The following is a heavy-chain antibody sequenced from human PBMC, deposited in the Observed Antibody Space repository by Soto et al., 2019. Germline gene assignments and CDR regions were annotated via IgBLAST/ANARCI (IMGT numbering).Heavy chain of an antibody. V-gene: IGHV3-23*01. CDR3: AKVDQQWLAGGVCDY. D-gene: IGHD6-19*01. Sequence: EVPLLESGGGLVQPGGSLRLSCAASGFTFSSYAMSWVRQAPGKGLEWVSAISGSGGSTYYADSVKGRFTISRDNSKNTLYLQMNSLRAEDTAVYYCAKVDQQWLAGGVCDYWGQGTLVTVSS. J-gene: IGHJ4*02. CDR2: ISGSGGST. CDR1: GFTFSSYA.